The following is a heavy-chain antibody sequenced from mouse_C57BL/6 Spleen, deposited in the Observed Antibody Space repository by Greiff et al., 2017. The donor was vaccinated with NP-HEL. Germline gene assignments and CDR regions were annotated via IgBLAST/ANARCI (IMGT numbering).Heavy chain of an antibody. D-gene: IGHD2-4*01. Sequence: EVQVVESGGGLVKPGGSLKLSCAASGFTFSSYAMSWVRQTPEKRLEWVATISDGGSYTYYPDNVKGRFTISRDNAKNNLYLQMSHLKSEDTAMYYCARRGYDYDFFDYWGQGTTLTVSS. CDR3: ARRGYDYDFFDY. J-gene: IGHJ2*01. CDR1: GFTFSSYA. V-gene: IGHV5-4*03. CDR2: ISDGGSYT.